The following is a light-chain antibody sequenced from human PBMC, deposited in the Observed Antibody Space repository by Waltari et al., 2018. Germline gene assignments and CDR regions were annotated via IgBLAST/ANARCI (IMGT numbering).Light chain of an antibody. Sequence: DIQMTQSPSSLSASVGDRVTITCRASQSISSYLNWYQQKPGKAPKLLIYAASSLQSGVPSRFSCSGSVTDFTLTISSLQPEDFATYYCQQSYSTPMYTFGQGTKLEI. CDR1: QSISSY. J-gene: IGKJ2*01. CDR3: QQSYSTPMYT. CDR2: AAS. V-gene: IGKV1-39*01.